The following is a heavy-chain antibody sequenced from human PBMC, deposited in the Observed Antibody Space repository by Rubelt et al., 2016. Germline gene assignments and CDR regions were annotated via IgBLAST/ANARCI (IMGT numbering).Heavy chain of an antibody. J-gene: IGHJ4*02. CDR1: GFTFSSYS. D-gene: IGHD4-17*01. Sequence: GGSLRLSCAASGFTFSSYSMNWVRQAPGKGLGWISYINYKGSTISYADSVKGRSPISRDNAKNSRFLQMNSLRADETAVYYCATTLHDFGEYDAVNWGQGTLVTVSS. CDR2: INYKGSTI. CDR3: ATTLHDFGEYDAVN. V-gene: IGHV3-48*04.